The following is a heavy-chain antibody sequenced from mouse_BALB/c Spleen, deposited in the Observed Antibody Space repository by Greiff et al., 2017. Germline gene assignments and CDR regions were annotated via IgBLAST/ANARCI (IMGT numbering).Heavy chain of an antibody. CDR2: ILPGSGST. Sequence: VQLQQSGAELMKPGASVKISCKATGYTFSSYWIEWVKQRPGHGLEWIGEILPGSGSTNYNEKFKGKATFTADTSYNTAYMQLSSLTSEDSAVYYCARRGITTAMDYWGQGTSVTVSS. D-gene: IGHD1-1*01. J-gene: IGHJ4*01. V-gene: IGHV1-9*01. CDR1: GYTFSSYW. CDR3: ARRGITTAMDY.